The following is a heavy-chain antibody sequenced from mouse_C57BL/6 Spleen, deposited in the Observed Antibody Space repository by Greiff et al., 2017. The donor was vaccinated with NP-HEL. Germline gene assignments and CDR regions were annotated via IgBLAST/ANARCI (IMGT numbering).Heavy chain of an antibody. D-gene: IGHD4-1*01. CDR3: ARYWEGDY. CDR2: IDPSDSYT. CDR1: GYTFTSYW. Sequence: VQLQQSGAELVKPGASVKLSCKASGYTFTSYWMQWVKQRPGQGLEWIGEIDPSDSYTNYNQKFKGKATLTVDTSSSTAYMQLSSLTSEDSAVYYCARYWEGDYWGQSTTLTVSS. J-gene: IGHJ2*01. V-gene: IGHV1-50*01.